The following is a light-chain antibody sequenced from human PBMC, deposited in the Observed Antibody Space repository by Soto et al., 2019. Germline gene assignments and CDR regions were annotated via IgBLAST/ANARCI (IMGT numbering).Light chain of an antibody. CDR2: EVS. J-gene: IGLJ1*01. CDR1: SSDVGGYDY. CDR3: SSYSISTAYL. Sequence: QSALTQPASVSGSPGQSITISCTGTSSDVGGYDYVSWYQLHPGKAPKLMVFEVSNRPSGVSYRFSGSKSGNTASLTISGLQAEDEADYFCSSYSISTAYLFGNGTKVP. V-gene: IGLV2-14*01.